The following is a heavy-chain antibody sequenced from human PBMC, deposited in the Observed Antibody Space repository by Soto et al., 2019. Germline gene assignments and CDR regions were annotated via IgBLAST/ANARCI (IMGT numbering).Heavy chain of an antibody. CDR2: ILSNDEE. CDR3: ARIRGYCSGGSCYYYYYAMDV. CDR1: GIPLSEANTG. J-gene: IGHJ6*02. D-gene: IGHD2-15*01. V-gene: IGHV2-26*01. Sequence: SGPTLVNPTETLTLTCTVSGIPLSEANTGVSWIRQPPGKALEWLAHILSNDEEVYSTSLENRLTISKDTSKSQVVLTSTDIDPLDTATYYCARIRGYCSGGSCYYYYYAMDVWGQGTTVTVSS.